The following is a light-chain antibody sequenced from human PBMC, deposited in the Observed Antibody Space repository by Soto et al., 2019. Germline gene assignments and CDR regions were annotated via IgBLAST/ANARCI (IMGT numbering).Light chain of an antibody. J-gene: IGLJ2*01. Sequence: QSALTQPASVSGSPGQSITISCTGTSGDVGGYNYVSWYQQHPGKAPKLMIYDVSRRPSGVSNRFSGSKSGNTASLTISGLQAEDEADYYCSSYTSSSSVVFGGGTKVTVL. CDR3: SSYTSSSSVV. V-gene: IGLV2-14*03. CDR1: SGDVGGYNY. CDR2: DVS.